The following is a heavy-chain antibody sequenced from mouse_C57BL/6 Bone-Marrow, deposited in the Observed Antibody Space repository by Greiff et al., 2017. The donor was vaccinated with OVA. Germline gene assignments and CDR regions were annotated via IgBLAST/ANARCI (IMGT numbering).Heavy chain of an antibody. CDR2: ISDGGSYT. CDR1: GFTFSSYA. CDR3: AREKAYLNYFDY. J-gene: IGHJ2*01. Sequence: EVQRVESGGGLVKPGGSLKLSCAASGFTFSSYAMSWVRQTPDKRLEWVATISDGGSYTYYPDNVKGRFTISRDNAKNNLYLQMSHLKSEDTAMYYCAREKAYLNYFDYWGQGTTLTVSS. D-gene: IGHD6-5*01. V-gene: IGHV5-4*01.